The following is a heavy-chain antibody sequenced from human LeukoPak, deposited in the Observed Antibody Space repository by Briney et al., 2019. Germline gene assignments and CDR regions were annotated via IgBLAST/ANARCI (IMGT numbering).Heavy chain of an antibody. D-gene: IGHD4-23*01. J-gene: IGHJ4*02. V-gene: IGHV3-NL1*01. CDR3: ARRGDGGRSFDY. Sequence: QPGRSLRLSCASSGFTFRNFAMHWVRQAPGKGLEWVSLIYVDGRTYYADSVKGRFTISRDNSKNTLYLQVNSLRAEDTAVYYCARRGDGGRSFDYWGQGTLVTVSS. CDR1: GFTFRNFA. CDR2: IYVDGRT.